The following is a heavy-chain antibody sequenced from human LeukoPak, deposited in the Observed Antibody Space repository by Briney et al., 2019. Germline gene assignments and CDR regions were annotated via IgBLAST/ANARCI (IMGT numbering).Heavy chain of an antibody. CDR3: ARGEYYDFWSGYYRSEYTWFDP. V-gene: IGHV3-48*04. D-gene: IGHD3-3*01. CDR2: ISSSSSTI. J-gene: IGHJ5*02. CDR1: GFTFSSYS. Sequence: GGSLRLSCAASGFTFSSYSMNWVRQAPGKGLEWVSYISSSSSTIYYADSVKGRFTISRDNAKNSLYLQMNSLRAEDTAVYYCARGEYYDFWSGYYRSEYTWFDPWGQGTLVTVSS.